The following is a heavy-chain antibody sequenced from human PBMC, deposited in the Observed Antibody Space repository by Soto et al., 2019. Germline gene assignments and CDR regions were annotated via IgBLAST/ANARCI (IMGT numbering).Heavy chain of an antibody. CDR3: ARDPYRNYYYYGMAA. CDR1: GFTFSSYS. D-gene: IGHD2-15*01. Sequence: GGSRRLSCAASGFTFSSYSMNWVRQAPGKGLEWVSSISSSSSYIYYADSVKGRFTISRDNAKNSLYLQMNSLRAEDTAVYYCARDPYRNYYYYGMAAWGQGTTVTVS. V-gene: IGHV3-21*01. CDR2: ISSSSSYI. J-gene: IGHJ6*02.